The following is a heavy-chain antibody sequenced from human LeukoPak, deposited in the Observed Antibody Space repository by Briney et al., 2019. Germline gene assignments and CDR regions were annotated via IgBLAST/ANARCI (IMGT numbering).Heavy chain of an antibody. CDR3: TRHLMYYYDSSGYYEDY. D-gene: IGHD3-22*01. CDR2: IRSKANSYAT. V-gene: IGHV3-73*01. CDR1: GFTFSSYS. Sequence: GGSLRLSCAASGFTFSSYSMNWVRQAPGKGLEWVGRIRSKANSYATAYAASVKGRFTISRDDSKNTAYLQMNSLKTEDTAVYYCTRHLMYYYDSSGYYEDYWGQGTLVTVSS. J-gene: IGHJ4*02.